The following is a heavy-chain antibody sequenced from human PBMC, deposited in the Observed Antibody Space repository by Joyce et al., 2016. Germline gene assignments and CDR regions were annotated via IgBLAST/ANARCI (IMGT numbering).Heavy chain of an antibody. V-gene: IGHV4-59*11. Sequence: QVQLRESGPGLVKPSESLSLTCTVPGSSMSTHYWSWIRQSPGKALEGIGYISFSGNTDHNPSLSSRVTFSVDMSRRQFSLKLRSVIAADTAGYFCARDLISGSSYNYDYYGMDVWGQGITVIVSS. D-gene: IGHD3-10*01. J-gene: IGHJ6*02. CDR3: ARDLISGSSYNYDYYGMDV. CDR2: ISFSGNT. CDR1: GSSMSTHY.